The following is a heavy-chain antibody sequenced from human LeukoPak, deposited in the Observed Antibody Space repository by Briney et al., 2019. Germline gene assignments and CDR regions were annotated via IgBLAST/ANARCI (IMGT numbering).Heavy chain of an antibody. V-gene: IGHV7-4-1*02. CDR2: VDTKTGNP. J-gene: IGHJ4*02. D-gene: IGHD3-22*01. Sequence: ASVKVSCKASGYTFSSCAINWVRQAPGQGLEYMGWVDTKTGNPTYAQGFTGRFVFSLDTSVSTAYLQISSLKAEDTAVYYCAIHPSDSSGYFSYWGQGALVTVSS. CDR1: GYTFSSCA. CDR3: AIHPSDSSGYFSY.